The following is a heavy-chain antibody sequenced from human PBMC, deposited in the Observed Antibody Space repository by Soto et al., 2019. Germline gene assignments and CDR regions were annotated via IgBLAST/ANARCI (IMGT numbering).Heavy chain of an antibody. Sequence: QVQLVQSGAEVKKPGSSVKVSCKASGGTFSSYAISWVRQAPGQGLEWMGGIIPIFGTANYAQKFQCRVTITADESTSTAYMELSSLRSEDTAVYYCAREYCSSTSCLVYYYYGMDVWGQGTTVTVSS. CDR2: IIPIFGTA. D-gene: IGHD2-2*01. CDR1: GGTFSSYA. J-gene: IGHJ6*02. CDR3: AREYCSSTSCLVYYYYGMDV. V-gene: IGHV1-69*01.